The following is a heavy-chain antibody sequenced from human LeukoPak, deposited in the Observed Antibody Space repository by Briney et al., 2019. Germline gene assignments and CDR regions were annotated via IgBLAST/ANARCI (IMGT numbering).Heavy chain of an antibody. J-gene: IGHJ4*02. V-gene: IGHV3-23*01. CDR1: GFTFSSYA. CDR3: ADYDSSGYPWYFDY. D-gene: IGHD3-22*01. Sequence: GGSLRLSWAASGFTFSSYAMSWVRQAPGKGLEWVSAISGSGGSTYYADSVKGRFTISRDNSKNTLYLQMNSLRAEDTAVYYCADYDSSGYPWYFDYWGQGTLVTVSS. CDR2: ISGSGGST.